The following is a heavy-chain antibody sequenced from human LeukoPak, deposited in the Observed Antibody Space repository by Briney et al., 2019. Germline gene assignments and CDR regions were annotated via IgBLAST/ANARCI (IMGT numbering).Heavy chain of an antibody. D-gene: IGHD5-12*01. Sequence: GGSLRLSCAASGFSFSAYAMHWVRQAPGKGPEWVAMISYDGTYKYYTDSVKGRFTISRDDSKNTLSLQMNSLRSEDTARYYCARGYSGYDLLGYWGQGTLVTVSS. V-gene: IGHV3-30*10. CDR1: GFSFSAYA. CDR2: ISYDGTYK. J-gene: IGHJ4*02. CDR3: ARGYSGYDLLGY.